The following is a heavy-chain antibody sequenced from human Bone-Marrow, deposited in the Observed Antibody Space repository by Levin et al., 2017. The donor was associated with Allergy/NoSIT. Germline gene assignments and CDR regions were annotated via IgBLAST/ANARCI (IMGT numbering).Heavy chain of an antibody. J-gene: IGHJ4*02. CDR1: GFTFDSYE. V-gene: IGHV3-48*03. D-gene: IGHD4-17*01. CDR3: ARDTPGDYEFDY. CDR2: ITRSGDII. Sequence: PGGSLRLSCAASGFTFDSYEMNWVRQAPGKGLEWVSFITRSGDIISYADSVKGRFTMSRDNTKNSVYLQMNSLRAEDTAVYYCARDTPGDYEFDYWGQGTLVTVSS.